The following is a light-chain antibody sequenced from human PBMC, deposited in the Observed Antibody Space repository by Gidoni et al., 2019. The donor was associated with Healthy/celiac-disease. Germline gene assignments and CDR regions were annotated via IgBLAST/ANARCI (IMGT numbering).Light chain of an antibody. CDR1: QSISSY. CDR3: QQSYSTWT. Sequence: EIQMTQSPSSLSASVGDRVTITCRASQSISSYLNWYQQKPGKAPKLLIYAASSLQSGVPSRFSGSGSGTDFTLTISSLQPEDVATYYCQQSYSTWTFGQGTKVEIK. J-gene: IGKJ1*01. V-gene: IGKV1-39*01. CDR2: AAS.